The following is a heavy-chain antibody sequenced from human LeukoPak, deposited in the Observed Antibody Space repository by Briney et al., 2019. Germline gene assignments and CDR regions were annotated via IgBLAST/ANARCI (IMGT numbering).Heavy chain of an antibody. Sequence: GGSLRLSCAASGFTFSSYAMHWVRQAPGKGLEWVAVISYDGSNKYYADSVKGRFTISRDNSKNTLYLQMNSLGAEDTAVYYCARDSAIAAAGGYFDYWGQGTLVTVSS. J-gene: IGHJ4*02. CDR1: GFTFSSYA. CDR2: ISYDGSNK. D-gene: IGHD6-13*01. V-gene: IGHV3-30-3*01. CDR3: ARDSAIAAAGGYFDY.